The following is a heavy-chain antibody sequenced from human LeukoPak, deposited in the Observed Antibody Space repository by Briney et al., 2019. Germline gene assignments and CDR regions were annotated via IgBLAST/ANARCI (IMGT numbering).Heavy chain of an antibody. J-gene: IGHJ4*02. V-gene: IGHV4-34*01. Sequence: SETLSLTCAVYGGSFSGYYWSWIRQPPGKGLEWIGEINHSGSTNYNPSFKSRVTISVDTSKSQFSLKLSSVTAADTAVYYCARGRYDSSGYYIYWGQGTLVTVSS. D-gene: IGHD3-22*01. CDR1: GGSFSGYY. CDR2: INHSGST. CDR3: ARGRYDSSGYYIY.